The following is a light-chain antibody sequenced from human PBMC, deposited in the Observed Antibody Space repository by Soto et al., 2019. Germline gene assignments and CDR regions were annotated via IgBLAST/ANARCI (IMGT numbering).Light chain of an antibody. CDR2: GAT. J-gene: IGKJ4*01. V-gene: IGKV3-15*01. CDR3: QQYNNWPLT. CDR1: QSISNN. Sequence: ETGMTQSPATLSVSPGERATLSCRAGQSISNNLAWYQQNPGQAPRLLIYGATTRATGIPSRFSGSGSGTEFTLTISSLQSEDFAVYYCQQYNNWPLTFGGGTKVDIK.